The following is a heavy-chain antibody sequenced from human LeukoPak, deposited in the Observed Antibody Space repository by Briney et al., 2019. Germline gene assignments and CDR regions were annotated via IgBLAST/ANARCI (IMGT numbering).Heavy chain of an antibody. CDR2: INHSGYT. CDR3: TRMTAGHDY. CDR1: GVSFNDYY. V-gene: IGHV4-34*01. J-gene: IGHJ4*02. D-gene: IGHD2-21*02. Sequence: SETLSVTCAVSGVSFNDYYWSWVRQTPGKGLEWIGEINHSGYTNDSPSLKSRVTLSIDTSRKQFSLNLRSVTVADTGIYYCTRMTAGHDYWGQGTLVTVSS.